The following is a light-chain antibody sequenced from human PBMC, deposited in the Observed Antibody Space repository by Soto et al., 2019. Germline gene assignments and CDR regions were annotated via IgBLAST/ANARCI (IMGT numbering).Light chain of an antibody. CDR3: SSYTSSSTLHDWV. CDR2: EVS. Sequence: QSALTQPASVSGSPGQSITISCTGTSSDVGGYNYVSWYQQHPGKAPKLMIYEVSNRPSGVSNRFSGSKSGNTASLTISGLQAEDEADYYCSSYTSSSTLHDWVFGGGTKVTVL. J-gene: IGLJ3*02. V-gene: IGLV2-14*01. CDR1: SSDVGGYNY.